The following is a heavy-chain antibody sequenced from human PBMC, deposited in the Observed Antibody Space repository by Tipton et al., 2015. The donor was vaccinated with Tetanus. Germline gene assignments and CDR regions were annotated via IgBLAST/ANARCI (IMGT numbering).Heavy chain of an antibody. CDR1: GFTYSTYS. Sequence: GSLRLSCEASGFTYSTYSMNWVRQAPGKGLEWVSSISLSSSYRHYTESVKGRFTISRDNAKNSLFLQMDSLRAEDTAVYYCAREGTVQAAPGKHFDYWGQGTLVTVSS. D-gene: IGHD3/OR15-3a*01. CDR3: AREGTVQAAPGKHFDY. CDR2: ISLSSSYR. V-gene: IGHV3-21*04. J-gene: IGHJ4*02.